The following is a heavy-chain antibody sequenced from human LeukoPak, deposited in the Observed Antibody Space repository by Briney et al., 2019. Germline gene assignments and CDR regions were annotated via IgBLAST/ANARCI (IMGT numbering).Heavy chain of an antibody. CDR1: GYTFTGYY. Sequence: ASVKVSCKASGYTFTGYYMHWVRPAPGQGLEWMGRINPNSGGTNYAQKFQGRVTMTRDTSISTAYMELSRLRSDDTAVYYCARDPTPGYSSGWPDYWGQGTLVTVSS. CDR2: INPNSGGT. J-gene: IGHJ4*02. CDR3: ARDPTPGYSSGWPDY. D-gene: IGHD6-19*01. V-gene: IGHV1-2*06.